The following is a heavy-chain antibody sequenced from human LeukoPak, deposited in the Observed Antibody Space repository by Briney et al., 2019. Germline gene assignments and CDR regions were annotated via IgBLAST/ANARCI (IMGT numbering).Heavy chain of an antibody. CDR2: ISYDGSNK. Sequence: PGGSLRLSCAASGFTFNIYGMNWVRQAPGKGLEWAALISYDGSNKYYADSVKGRFTISRDNSENTLYLQMNSLRAEDTAIYYCASRDYWGQGTLVTVSS. V-gene: IGHV3-30*03. CDR1: GFTFNIYG. CDR3: ASRDY. J-gene: IGHJ4*02.